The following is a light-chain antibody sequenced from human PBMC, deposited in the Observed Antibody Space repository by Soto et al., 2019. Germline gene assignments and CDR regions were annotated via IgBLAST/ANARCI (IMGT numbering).Light chain of an antibody. Sequence: EIVLTQSPGPVSLSPGERAALSCRASQSITPSYLAWYQQKPGEAPRLLIFGTSSRAAGIPDRFSGSGSGTDFTLTISRLEPEDFGVYYCQQYGSSARTFGPGTKVEIK. CDR3: QQYGSSART. J-gene: IGKJ1*01. CDR2: GTS. CDR1: QSITPSY. V-gene: IGKV3-20*01.